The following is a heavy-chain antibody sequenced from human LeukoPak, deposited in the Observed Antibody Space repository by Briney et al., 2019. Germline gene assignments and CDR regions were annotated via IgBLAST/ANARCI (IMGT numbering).Heavy chain of an antibody. D-gene: IGHD3-10*01. CDR1: GDSVSSISGG. V-gene: IGHV6-1*01. CDR2: TYYRSRWYT. CDR3: VRDLGPGRAFWFDP. J-gene: IGHJ5*02. Sequence: SQTLSLTCAIYGDSVSSISGGWNWIRQSPSRGLEWLGRTYYRSRWYTDYAIFVESRITIKSDTSKNQFSLQLNSVTPEDTAVYYCVRDLGPGRAFWFDPWGHGTLVTVSS.